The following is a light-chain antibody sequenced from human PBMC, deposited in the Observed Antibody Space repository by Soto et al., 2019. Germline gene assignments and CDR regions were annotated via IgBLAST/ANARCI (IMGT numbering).Light chain of an antibody. CDR2: GAS. Sequence: IVMTQSPATLSVSPGERATLSCRASQSVSSNSAWYQQKPGQAPRLLSYGASTRATGIPARFSGSGSGTEFTLTISSLQSEDFAGYYCQQYNDWPPRQYTFGQGTKVEIK. CDR1: QSVSSN. J-gene: IGKJ2*01. CDR3: QQYNDWPPRQYT. V-gene: IGKV3-15*01.